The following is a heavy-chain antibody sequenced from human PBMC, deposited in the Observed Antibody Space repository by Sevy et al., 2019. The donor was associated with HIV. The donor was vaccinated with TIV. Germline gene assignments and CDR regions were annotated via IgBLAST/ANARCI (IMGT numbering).Heavy chain of an antibody. D-gene: IGHD6-19*01. CDR3: ARESPSDWYLDS. V-gene: IGHV3-33*01. J-gene: IGHJ4*02. CDR2: IFSDGITT. CDR1: GFTFRNSG. Sequence: GGSLRLSCAASGFTFRNSGMHWVRQSPGKGLEWVASIFSDGITTYYGHSVKGRFTVFRDNSKSTLYMQMNSLRVEDTAVYYCARESPSDWYLDSWGQGSQVTVSS.